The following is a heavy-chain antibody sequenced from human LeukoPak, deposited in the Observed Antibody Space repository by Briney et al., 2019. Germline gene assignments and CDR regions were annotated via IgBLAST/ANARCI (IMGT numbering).Heavy chain of an antibody. CDR2: IYPGDSDT. Sequence: PGDSLKISCQGSGYRFSNYWIVWMRQTPGKGLEWMGIIYPGDSDTRYSPSFQGQVTISADRSVNTAYLQWSSLKASDTAMYYCARLLRSQLLPLLLYWGQGTLVTVSS. D-gene: IGHD1-1*01. CDR1: GYRFSNYW. V-gene: IGHV5-51*01. CDR3: ARLLRSQLLPLLLY. J-gene: IGHJ4*02.